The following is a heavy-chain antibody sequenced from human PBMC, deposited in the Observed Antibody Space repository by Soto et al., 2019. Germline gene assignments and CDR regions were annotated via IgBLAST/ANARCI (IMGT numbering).Heavy chain of an antibody. CDR2: ISGSGGST. D-gene: IGHD3-22*01. J-gene: IGHJ4*02. CDR3: AKDSPYYYDSSGPGNFDY. V-gene: IGHV3-23*01. Sequence: PGGSLRLSCAASGFTFSSYAMSWVRKAPGKGLEWVSAISGSGGSTYYPDAVKCRLTIPTDNSKNTLYLQMNSLRAEDTAVYYCAKDSPYYYDSSGPGNFDYWGQGTLVTVSS. CDR1: GFTFSSYA.